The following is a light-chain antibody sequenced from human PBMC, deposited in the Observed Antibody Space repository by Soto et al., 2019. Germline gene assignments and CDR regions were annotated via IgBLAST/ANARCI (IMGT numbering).Light chain of an antibody. CDR1: QAISNY. CDR2: DAS. J-gene: IGKJ2*01. Sequence: DIPMTQSPSSLSASVGDRVTITRQASQAISNYLNGYQQKPGQAPKLLIYDASNLETGVPSRFSGSGSGTDFTLTISSLQPEDIATYYCQQYDNLRPTFGQGTKLEIK. V-gene: IGKV1-33*01. CDR3: QQYDNLRPT.